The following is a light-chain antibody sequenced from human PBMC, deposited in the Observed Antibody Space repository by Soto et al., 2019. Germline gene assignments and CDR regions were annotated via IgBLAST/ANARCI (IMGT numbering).Light chain of an antibody. CDR3: QQYRTSPRT. CDR2: GAS. J-gene: IGKJ1*01. CDR1: QSISNSY. V-gene: IGKV3-20*01. Sequence: EIVLTQSPGTLSLSPGERATLSCRASQSISNSYLAWHQQKPGQAPRLLIYGASNRATGIPDRFSGSVSGTDFTLTINRLEPEDFAVYYCQQYRTSPRTFGPGTRVEIK.